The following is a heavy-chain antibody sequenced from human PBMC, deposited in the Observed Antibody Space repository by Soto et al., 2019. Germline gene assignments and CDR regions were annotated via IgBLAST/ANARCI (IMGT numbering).Heavy chain of an antibody. CDR1: GFTFSSYS. CDR2: ISSSSSTI. J-gene: IGHJ6*02. D-gene: IGHD6-13*01. Sequence: GGSLRLSCAASGFTFSSYSMNWVRQAPGKGLEWVSYISSSSSTIYYADSVKGRFTISRDNAKNSLYLQMNSLRAEDTAVYYCARDQFRIAAVALYYYGMDVWGQGTTVTVSS. V-gene: IGHV3-48*01. CDR3: ARDQFRIAAVALYYYGMDV.